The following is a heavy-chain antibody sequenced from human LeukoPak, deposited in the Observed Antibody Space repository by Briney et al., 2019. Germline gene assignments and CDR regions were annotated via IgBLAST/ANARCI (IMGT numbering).Heavy chain of an antibody. CDR3: ARDRSSGYYAVQTETIFDY. CDR2: ISSSSSYI. D-gene: IGHD3-22*01. CDR1: GFTFSSYS. Sequence: PGGSLRLSCAASGFTFSSYSMNWVRQAPGKGLEWVSSISSSSSYIYYADSVKGRFTISRDNAKNSLYLQMNSLRAEDTAVYYCARDRSSGYYAVQTETIFDYWGQGTLVTVSS. J-gene: IGHJ4*02. V-gene: IGHV3-21*01.